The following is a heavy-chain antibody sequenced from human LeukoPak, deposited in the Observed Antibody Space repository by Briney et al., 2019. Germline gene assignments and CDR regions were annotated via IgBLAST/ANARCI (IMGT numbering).Heavy chain of an antibody. V-gene: IGHV3-7*01. CDR2: IKQDGSEK. D-gene: IGHD3-9*01. CDR3: ARDARYFDWLLSRYFDY. J-gene: IGHJ4*02. CDR1: GFTFSSYW. Sequence: GGSLRLSCAASGFTFSSYWMSWVRQAPGKGLEWVANIKQDGSEKYYVDSVKGRFTISRDSAKNSLYLQMNSLRAEDTAVYYCARDARYFDWLLSRYFDYWGQGTLVTVSS.